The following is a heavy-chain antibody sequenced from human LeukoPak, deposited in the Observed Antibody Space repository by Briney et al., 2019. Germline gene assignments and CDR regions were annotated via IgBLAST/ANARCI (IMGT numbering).Heavy chain of an antibody. Sequence: PSETLSLTCAVYGGSFSGYYWSWIRQPPGKGLEWIGEINHSGSTNYNPSLESRVTISVDTSKNQFSLKLSSVTAADTAVYYCARRGELYNWFDPWGQGTLVTVSS. V-gene: IGHV4-34*01. CDR2: INHSGST. CDR1: GGSFSGYY. CDR3: ARRGELYNWFDP. D-gene: IGHD1-26*01. J-gene: IGHJ5*02.